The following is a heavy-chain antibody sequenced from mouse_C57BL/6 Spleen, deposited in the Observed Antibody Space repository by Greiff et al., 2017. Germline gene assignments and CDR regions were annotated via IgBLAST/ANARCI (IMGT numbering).Heavy chain of an antibody. D-gene: IGHD2-3*01. Sequence: VQLQQPGAELVKPGASVKLSCKASGYTFTSYCMHWVKQRPGQGLEWIGMIYPNSGSTYYNEKFKSKATLTVDKSSSTAYMQLSSLTSEDSAVYDCAREEIYDGYYAFAYWGQGTLVTVSA. V-gene: IGHV1-64*01. CDR3: AREEIYDGYYAFAY. CDR2: IYPNSGST. J-gene: IGHJ3*01. CDR1: GYTFTSYC.